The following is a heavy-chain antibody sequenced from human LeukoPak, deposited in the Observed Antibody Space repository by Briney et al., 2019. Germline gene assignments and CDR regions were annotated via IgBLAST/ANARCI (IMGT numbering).Heavy chain of an antibody. J-gene: IGHJ4*02. Sequence: GGSLRLSCVVSGFTFSTYWMYWVRQAPGKGLVWVSRINTDGSTTNYADSVKGRFTISRDNSKNTLYLQMNSLRAEDTAVYYCARGADDYVWGSYRPIYYFDSWGQGTLVTVSS. D-gene: IGHD3-16*02. V-gene: IGHV3-74*01. CDR1: GFTFSTYW. CDR2: INTDGSTT. CDR3: ARGADDYVWGSYRPIYYFDS.